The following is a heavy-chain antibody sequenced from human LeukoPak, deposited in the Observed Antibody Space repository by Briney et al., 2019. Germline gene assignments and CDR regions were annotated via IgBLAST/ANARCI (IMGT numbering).Heavy chain of an antibody. D-gene: IGHD5-18*01. J-gene: IGHJ4*02. Sequence: SETLSLTCTVSGGSISSYYWSWIRQPPGKGLEWIGYIYYSGSTNYNPSLKSRVTISVDTSKNQFSLKLSSVTAADTAVYYCAREGAGWRGYSYGYFDYWGQGTLVAVSS. CDR3: AREGAGWRGYSYGYFDY. V-gene: IGHV4-59*01. CDR2: IYYSGST. CDR1: GGSISSYY.